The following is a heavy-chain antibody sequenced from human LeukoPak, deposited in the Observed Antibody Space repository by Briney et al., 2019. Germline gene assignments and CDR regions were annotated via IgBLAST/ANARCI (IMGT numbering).Heavy chain of an antibody. J-gene: IGHJ4*02. V-gene: IGHV3-30*03. D-gene: IGHD3-9*01. CDR3: ARIGDQDDWEVPFDY. Sequence: GGPLRLSFPFSGLTLGSFPMLGVGQAQAKGPEGVPFISYDGSIKYYADSVKGRFTITRDNSKNTVYLRMTSLRGEDTAVYYCARIGDQDDWEVPFDYWGQGTLVAVSS. CDR1: GLTLGSFP. CDR2: ISYDGSIK.